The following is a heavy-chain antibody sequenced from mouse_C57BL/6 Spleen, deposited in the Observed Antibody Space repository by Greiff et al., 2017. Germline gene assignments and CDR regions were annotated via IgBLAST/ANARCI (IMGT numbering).Heavy chain of an antibody. Sequence: EVHLVESEGGLVQPGSSMKLSCTASGFTFSDYYMAWVRQVPEKGLEWVANINYDGSSTYYLDSLKSRFIISRDNAKNILYLQMSSLKSEDTATYYCARDRGLRRFDYWGQGTTLTVSS. CDR1: GFTFSDYY. CDR2: INYDGSST. J-gene: IGHJ2*01. CDR3: ARDRGLRRFDY. V-gene: IGHV5-16*01. D-gene: IGHD2-4*01.